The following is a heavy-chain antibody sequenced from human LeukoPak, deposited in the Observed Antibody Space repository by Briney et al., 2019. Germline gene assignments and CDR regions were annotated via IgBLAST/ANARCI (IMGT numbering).Heavy chain of an antibody. CDR3: ARELSLQRGGDAFDI. D-gene: IGHD2/OR15-2a*01. CDR2: INPSGGST. CDR1: GYTFTSYY. V-gene: IGHV1-46*01. J-gene: IGHJ3*02. Sequence: ASVKVSCKVSGYTFTSYYMHWVRQAPGQGLEWMGIINPSGGSTSYAQKFQGRVTMTRDTSTSTVYMELSSLRSEDTAVYYCARELSLQRGGDAFDIWGQGTMVTVSS.